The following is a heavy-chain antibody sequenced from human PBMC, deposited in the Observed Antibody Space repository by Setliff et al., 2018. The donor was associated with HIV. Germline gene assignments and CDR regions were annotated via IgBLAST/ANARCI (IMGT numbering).Heavy chain of an antibody. CDR3: VKGGDYTNPFDY. V-gene: IGHV3-49*04. CDR2: IRSNAYGGTA. Sequence: GGSLRLSCSGSGFIFGDYPMSWVRQAPGKGLEWVSLIRSNAYGGTAEYAASVSDRFTVSRDETKNTLLLQMDSLRVEDTATYYCVKGGDYTNPFDYWGHGTLVTVSS. J-gene: IGHJ4*01. CDR1: GFIFGDYP. D-gene: IGHD4-4*01.